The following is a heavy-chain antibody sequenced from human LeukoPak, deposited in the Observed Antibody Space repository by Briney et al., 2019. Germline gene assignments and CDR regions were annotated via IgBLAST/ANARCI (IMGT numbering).Heavy chain of an antibody. CDR2: ISSSSSYI. Sequence: AETLSLTCTVSGGSFSTYYWSWIRQPPGKGLEWVSSISSSSSYIYYADSVKGRFTISRDNAKNSLYLQMNSLRVEDTAVYYCARDQSGYDFGFDYWGQGTLVTVSS. CDR3: ARDQSGYDFGFDY. J-gene: IGHJ4*02. CDR1: GGSFSTYY. V-gene: IGHV3-21*01. D-gene: IGHD5-12*01.